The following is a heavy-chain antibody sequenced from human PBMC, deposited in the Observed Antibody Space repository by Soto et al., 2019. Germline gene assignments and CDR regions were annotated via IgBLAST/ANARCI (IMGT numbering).Heavy chain of an antibody. CDR2: IKQDGGER. V-gene: IGHV3-7*03. J-gene: IGHJ4*02. CDR1: GFTFNSYW. CDR3: ARDATYKLDY. Sequence: GGSLELSCGGSGFTFNSYWMAGVRQSPGKGLEWVANIKQDGGERYYVDSVNGRFTISRDNAKNSVYLQMNSLGAEDTAVYYCARDATYKLDYWGRGTLVTVSS. D-gene: IGHD1-1*01.